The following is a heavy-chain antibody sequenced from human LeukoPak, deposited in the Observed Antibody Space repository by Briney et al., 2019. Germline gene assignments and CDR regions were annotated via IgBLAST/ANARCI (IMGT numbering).Heavy chain of an antibody. D-gene: IGHD6-6*01. CDR3: ARDKRLVRAFDI. CDR2: IYHSGST. J-gene: IGHJ3*02. Sequence: SETLSLNCTVSGYSISSGYYWGWIRQPPGKGLEWIGSIYHSGSTYYNPSLKSRVTISVDTSKNQFSLKLSSVTAADTAVYYCARDKRLVRAFDIWGQGTMVTVSS. V-gene: IGHV4-38-2*02. CDR1: GYSISSGYY.